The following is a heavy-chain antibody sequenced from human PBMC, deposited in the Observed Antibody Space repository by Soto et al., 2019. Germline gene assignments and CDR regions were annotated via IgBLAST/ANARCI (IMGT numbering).Heavy chain of an antibody. CDR3: AREKLGTYAFDI. CDR2: IWYDGSNK. CDR1: GLTFSNYG. V-gene: IGHV3-33*01. D-gene: IGHD1-26*01. Sequence: GGSLRLSYAASGLTFSNYGVHWVRQAPGKGPEWVAVIWYDGSNKYYADSVKGRFTISRDNSKNTLYLQMNSLRAEDSAVYYCAREKLGTYAFDIWGQGTMVTVSS. J-gene: IGHJ3*02.